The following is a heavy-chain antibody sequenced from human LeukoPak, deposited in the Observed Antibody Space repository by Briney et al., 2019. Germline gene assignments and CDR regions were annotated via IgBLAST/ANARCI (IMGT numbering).Heavy chain of an antibody. CDR2: IYYSGST. CDR3: ARERAAAAYHDAFDI. D-gene: IGHD6-13*01. CDR1: GGSISSSSYY. J-gene: IGHJ3*02. Sequence: SETLSLTCTVSGGSISSSSYYWGWIRQPPGKGLEWIGSIYYSGSTYYNPSLKSRVTISVDTSKNQFSLKLSSVTAADTAVYYCARERAAAAYHDAFDIWGQGTVVTVSS. V-gene: IGHV4-39*07.